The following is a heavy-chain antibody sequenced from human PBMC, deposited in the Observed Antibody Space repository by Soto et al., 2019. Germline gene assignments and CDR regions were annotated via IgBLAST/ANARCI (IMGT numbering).Heavy chain of an antibody. CDR3: ARFQYCSGGSCYFFDY. V-gene: IGHV4-34*01. Sequence: PSETLSLTCAVYGGSFSGYYWSWIRQPPGKGLEWIGEIDHTGTTNYNPSLKSRVTMSVDTSKNQFSLELTSVTAADTALYYCARFQYCSGGSCYFFDYWGQGTLVTFSS. CDR2: IDHTGTT. J-gene: IGHJ4*02. CDR1: GGSFSGYY. D-gene: IGHD2-15*01.